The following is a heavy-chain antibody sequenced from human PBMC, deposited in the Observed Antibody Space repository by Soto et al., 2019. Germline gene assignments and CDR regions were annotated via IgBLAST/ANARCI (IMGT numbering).Heavy chain of an antibody. CDR2: MNPINGAT. CDR1: GYDFTAYD. Sequence: ASVKVSCKASGYDFTAYDINWVRQASGQGLEWMGWMNPINGATGSARRFQGRVSMTRNTATGTAYLELTSLRSDDSAVYYCGRGPSPRAPAGGTPYYYALDVWGQGTTVTVSS. V-gene: IGHV1-8*02. J-gene: IGHJ6*02. CDR3: GRGPSPRAPAGGTPYYYALDV. D-gene: IGHD6-13*01.